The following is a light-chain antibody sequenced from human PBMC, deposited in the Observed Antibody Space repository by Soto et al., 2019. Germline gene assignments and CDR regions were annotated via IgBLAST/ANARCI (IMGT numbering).Light chain of an antibody. CDR3: QQSNNWTRT. V-gene: IGKV3-15*01. Sequence: EVVLTRSRDTPSLPPGERATLSCMASQSISRYLAWYQQKHGQAPRLLIYGASTRATGIPARFSGSVSGTEGTITISSLQQEDGSVYYCQQSNNWTRTFGQGTKVDIK. CDR1: QSISRY. CDR2: GAS. J-gene: IGKJ1*01.